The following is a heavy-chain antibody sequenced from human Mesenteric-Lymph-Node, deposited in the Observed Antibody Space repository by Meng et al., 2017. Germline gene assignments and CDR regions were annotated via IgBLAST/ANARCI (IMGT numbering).Heavy chain of an antibody. CDR3: ARARITMIGDGMDV. V-gene: IGHV4-34*01. Sequence: SETLSLTCAVYGGSFSGYYWSWIRQPPGKGLEWIGEINHSGSTNYNPSLKSRVTISVDTSKNQFSLKLSSVTAADTAVYYCARARITMIGDGMDVWGQGTTVTVSS. CDR2: INHSGST. D-gene: IGHD3-22*01. CDR1: GGSFSGYY. J-gene: IGHJ6*02.